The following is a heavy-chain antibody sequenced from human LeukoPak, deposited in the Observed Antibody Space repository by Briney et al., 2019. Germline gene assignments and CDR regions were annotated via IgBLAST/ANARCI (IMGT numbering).Heavy chain of an antibody. D-gene: IGHD2/OR15-2a*01. CDR3: ARVVRSARDYYYYYYMDV. V-gene: IGHV3-64*01. CDR2: ISSNGGST. Sequence: GGSLRLSCAASGFTFSSYAMHWVRQAPGKGLEYVSAISSNGGSTYYANSVKGRFTISRDNAKNSLYLQMNSLRAEDTALYYCARVVRSARDYYYYYYMDVWGKGTTVTVSS. J-gene: IGHJ6*03. CDR1: GFTFSSYA.